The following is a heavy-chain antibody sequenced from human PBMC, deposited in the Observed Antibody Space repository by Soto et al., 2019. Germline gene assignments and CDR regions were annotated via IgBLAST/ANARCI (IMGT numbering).Heavy chain of an antibody. V-gene: IGHV3-7*01. D-gene: IGHD3-10*01. CDR1: GFTFSSYW. Sequence: SLRLSCAASGFTFSSYWMSWVRQAPGKGLEWVANIKQDGSEKYYVDSVKGRFTISRDNAKNSLYLQMNSLRAEDTAVYYCARDTYYYGSEFDYWGQGTLVTVSS. CDR3: ARDTYYYGSEFDY. J-gene: IGHJ4*02. CDR2: IKQDGSEK.